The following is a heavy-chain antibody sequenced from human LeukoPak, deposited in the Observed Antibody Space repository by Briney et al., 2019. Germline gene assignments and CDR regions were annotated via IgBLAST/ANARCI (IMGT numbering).Heavy chain of an antibody. CDR3: ARAVGTSRNFFDY. CDR1: GYSISSGYY. D-gene: IGHD4-23*01. V-gene: IGHV4-38-2*02. J-gene: IGHJ4*02. CDR2: IYHSGST. Sequence: PSETLSLICTVSGYSISSGYYWGWIRQPPGKGLEWIGSIYHSGSTYYNPSLKSRVTISVDTSKNQFSLNLSSVTAADTAMYYCARAVGTSRNFFDYWGQGTLVTVSS.